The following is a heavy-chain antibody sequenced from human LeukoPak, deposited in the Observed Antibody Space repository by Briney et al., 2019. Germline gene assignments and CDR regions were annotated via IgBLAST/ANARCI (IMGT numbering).Heavy chain of an antibody. V-gene: IGHV3-33*01. Sequence: GGSLRLSCAASGFTFSSYGMHWVRQAPGKGLEWVAVIWYDGSNKYYADSVKGRFTISRDNSKNTLYLQMNSLRAEDTAVYYCARDYQYYYDSSGYYPSYYYGMDVWDQGTTVTVSS. CDR3: ARDYQYYYDSSGYYPSYYYGMDV. CDR2: IWYDGSNK. J-gene: IGHJ6*02. CDR1: GFTFSSYG. D-gene: IGHD3-22*01.